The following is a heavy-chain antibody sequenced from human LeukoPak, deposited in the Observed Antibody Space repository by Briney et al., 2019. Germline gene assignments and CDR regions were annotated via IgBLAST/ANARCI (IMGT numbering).Heavy chain of an antibody. J-gene: IGHJ4*02. V-gene: IGHV1-2*02. CDR3: ARDSSGWYRGYFDY. CDR1: GYTFTGYY. Sequence: ASVKVSCKSSGYTFTGYYMHWVRQAPGQGLEWMGWINPNSGGTNYAQKFQGRVTMTRDTSISTAYMELSRLRSDDTAVYYCARDSSGWYRGYFDYWGQGTLVTVSS. CDR2: INPNSGGT. D-gene: IGHD6-19*01.